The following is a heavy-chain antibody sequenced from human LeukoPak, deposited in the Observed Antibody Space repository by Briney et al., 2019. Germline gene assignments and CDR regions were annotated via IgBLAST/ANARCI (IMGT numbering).Heavy chain of an antibody. Sequence: SETLSLTCTVSGGSISSYYWSRIRQPPGXGLEWIGYFHYSGTTNYNPSLKSRVTISLDTSKNQFSLKLSSVTAADTAVYYCARVDANWGVVDYWGQGTLVTVSS. J-gene: IGHJ4*02. CDR2: FHYSGTT. D-gene: IGHD7-27*01. V-gene: IGHV4-59*01. CDR1: GGSISSYY. CDR3: ARVDANWGVVDY.